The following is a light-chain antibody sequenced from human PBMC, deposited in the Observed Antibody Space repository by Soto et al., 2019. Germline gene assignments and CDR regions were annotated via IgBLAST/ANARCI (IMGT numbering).Light chain of an antibody. V-gene: IGKV3-15*01. CDR1: QSVSSN. Sequence: EIVLTQSPGTLSVSPGERATLSCRASQSVSSNLAWYQQKPGQAPRVLIYAASTRATGIPDRFSGSGSGTEFTLTISSLHSEDFGVYYCQQYDNWWTFGQGTKVDI. CDR2: AAS. J-gene: IGKJ1*01. CDR3: QQYDNWWT.